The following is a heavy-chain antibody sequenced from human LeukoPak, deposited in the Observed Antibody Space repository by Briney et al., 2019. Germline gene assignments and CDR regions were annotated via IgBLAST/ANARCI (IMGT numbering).Heavy chain of an antibody. J-gene: IGHJ4*02. CDR2: ISWNSGTI. CDR3: ARVRRLVIALDY. Sequence: PGGSLRLSCAASGFTFDDYAIHWVRQAPGKGLEWVSGISWNSGTIGYAVSVKGRFTISRDNTKNSLYLQMNSLRAEDTAVYYCARVRRLVIALDYWGQGTLVTVSS. CDR1: GFTFDDYA. D-gene: IGHD6-19*01. V-gene: IGHV3-9*01.